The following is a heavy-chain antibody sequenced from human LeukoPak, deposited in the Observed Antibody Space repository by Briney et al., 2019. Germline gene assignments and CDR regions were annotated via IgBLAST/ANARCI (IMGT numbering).Heavy chain of an antibody. Sequence: ASVKVSCKASGYSFTKYAMNWVRQAPGQGLEWMGWINTNTGNPTYAQGFTGRFVFSLDTSVSTAYLQISSLKAEDTAVYYCARGSAGYSYADGDYWGQGTLVTVSS. J-gene: IGHJ4*02. V-gene: IGHV7-4-1*02. D-gene: IGHD5-18*01. CDR3: ARGSAGYSYADGDY. CDR1: GYSFTKYA. CDR2: INTNTGNP.